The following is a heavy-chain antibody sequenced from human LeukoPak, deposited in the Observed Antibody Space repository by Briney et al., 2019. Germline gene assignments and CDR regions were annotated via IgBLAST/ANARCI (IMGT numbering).Heavy chain of an antibody. CDR1: GGSISSNY. CDR3: AKSDYYASGLDY. V-gene: IGHV4-59*08. D-gene: IGHD3-10*01. CDR2: IYYSGST. J-gene: IGHJ4*02. Sequence: SETLSLTCIVSGGSISSNYWSWIRQPPGKGLEWIGHIYYSGSTNYNPSLKSRVTISVDTSKKQFSLKLSSVTAADTAVYYCAKSDYYASGLDYWGQGTLVTVSS.